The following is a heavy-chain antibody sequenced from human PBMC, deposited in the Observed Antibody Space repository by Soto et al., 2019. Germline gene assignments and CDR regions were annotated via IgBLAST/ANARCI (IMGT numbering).Heavy chain of an antibody. Sequence: KSXETLSLTFTVSGGSISSGDYYWSWIRQPPGKGLEWTGYIYYSGTTYYNPSLKSRVTISLDTYKNRFSLKLSSVTAADTAVYYCALRFGTVWGQGTTVTVSS. V-gene: IGHV4-30-4*01. J-gene: IGHJ6*02. CDR1: GGSISSGDYY. D-gene: IGHD5-12*01. CDR3: ALRFGTV. CDR2: IYYSGTT.